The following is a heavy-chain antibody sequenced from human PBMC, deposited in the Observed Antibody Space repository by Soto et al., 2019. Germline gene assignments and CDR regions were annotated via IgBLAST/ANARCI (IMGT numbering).Heavy chain of an antibody. CDR3: ATARDGYNFDY. CDR2: IYYSGST. D-gene: IGHD5-12*01. J-gene: IGHJ4*02. Sequence: SETLSLTCTVSGASFSSYYWSWTRQPPGTGLDWIGYIYYSGSTNYNPSLKSRVTISVDTSKNQFSLKLSSVAAADTAVYYCATARDGYNFDYWGQGTLVTVSS. CDR1: GASFSSYY. V-gene: IGHV4-59*01.